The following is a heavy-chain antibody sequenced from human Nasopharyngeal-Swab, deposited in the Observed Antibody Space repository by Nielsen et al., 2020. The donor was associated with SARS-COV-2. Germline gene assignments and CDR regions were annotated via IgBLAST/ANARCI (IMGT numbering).Heavy chain of an antibody. J-gene: IGHJ5*02. CDR3: ARRHYGSGSYFNIPRRQNSFDP. D-gene: IGHD3-10*01. CDR2: IYYSGTT. V-gene: IGHV4-39*01. CDR1: GGSISSSDYY. Sequence: ETLSLTCNVSGGSISSSDYYWDWIRQTPGKGLEWIATIYYSGTTFYNPSLKSRVTISIDTSNNQFSLKLNSVTAADTAVYFCARRHYGSGSYFNIPRRQNSFDPWGQGTLVTVSS.